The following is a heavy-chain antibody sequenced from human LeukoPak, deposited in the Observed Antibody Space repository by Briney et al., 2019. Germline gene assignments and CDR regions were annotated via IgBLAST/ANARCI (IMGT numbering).Heavy chain of an antibody. V-gene: IGHV3-30*03. CDR1: GFIFNNYG. CDR3: AREWGRGDSKYLDF. J-gene: IGHJ4*02. D-gene: IGHD4-17*01. CDR2: ISNDGSKK. Sequence: GGSLRLSCAASGFIFNNYGMHWVRQAPGKGLECVALISNDGSKKYYAGSAKGRFTISRDNSRNTVFLEMNSLRGDDTAVYFCAREWGRGDSKYLDFWGQGILVTVSS.